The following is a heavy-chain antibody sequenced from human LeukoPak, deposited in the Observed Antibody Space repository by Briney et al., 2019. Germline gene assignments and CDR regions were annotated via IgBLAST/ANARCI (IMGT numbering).Heavy chain of an antibody. J-gene: IGHJ4*02. CDR2: INHSGST. CDR1: GGSFSGYY. D-gene: IGHD5-24*01. Sequence: MPSETLSLTCAAYGGSFSGYYWTWIRQPPGRGLEWIGEINHSGSTNYNPSLKSRVTISVDTSKSQFSLKLNSVTAADTAMYYCARGRDPYWGQGTLVTVSS. V-gene: IGHV4-34*01. CDR3: ARGRDPY.